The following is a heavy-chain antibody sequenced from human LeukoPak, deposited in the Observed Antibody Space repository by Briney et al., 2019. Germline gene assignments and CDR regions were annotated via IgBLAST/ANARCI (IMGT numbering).Heavy chain of an antibody. J-gene: IGHJ4*02. Sequence: GGSLRLSCAASGFSLSKVWMSWVRQAPGKGLEWVGHIKTKTDGGTAEYAAPVRGRFTISRDDSEDTLYLQMNSLKTEDTAVYYCTTVDYGDLTPAASSDYWGQGTLVTVSS. D-gene: IGHD4-17*01. CDR1: GFSLSKVW. CDR2: IKTKTDGGTA. CDR3: TTVDYGDLTPAASSDY. V-gene: IGHV3-15*01.